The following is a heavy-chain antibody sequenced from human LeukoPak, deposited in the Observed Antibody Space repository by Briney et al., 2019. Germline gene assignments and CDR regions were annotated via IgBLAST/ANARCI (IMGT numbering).Heavy chain of an antibody. CDR2: ISYDGSNK. CDR1: GFTFSSYA. V-gene: IGHV3-30*18. Sequence: GGSLRLSCAASGFTFSSYAMSWACQAPGKGLEWVAIISYDGSNKYYADSVKGRFTISRDNSKNTLYLQTNSLRAEDTAVYYCAKDSRQQWLVFYFDHWGQGTLVTVSS. J-gene: IGHJ4*02. CDR3: AKDSRQQWLVFYFDH. D-gene: IGHD6-19*01.